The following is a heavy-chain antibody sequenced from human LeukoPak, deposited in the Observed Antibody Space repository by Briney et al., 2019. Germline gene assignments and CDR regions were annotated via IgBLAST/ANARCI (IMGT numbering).Heavy chain of an antibody. J-gene: IGHJ6*03. D-gene: IGHD2-8*01. V-gene: IGHV3-23*01. CDR1: GFTFSSYA. CDR3: AKNRGHCVNGVCHNYYYMDV. CDR2: VSGSAGRT. Sequence: GGSLRLSCAASGFTFSSYAMTWVRQAPGKGLEWVSTVSGSAGRTDYADSVKGRFTISRDNLKNTLYLQMNSLRAEDTAVYYCAKNRGHCVNGVCHNYYYMDVWGKGTTVTVSS.